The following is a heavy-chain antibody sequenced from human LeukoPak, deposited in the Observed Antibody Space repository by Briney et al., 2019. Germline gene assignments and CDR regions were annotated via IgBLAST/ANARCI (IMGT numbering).Heavy chain of an antibody. J-gene: IGHJ4*02. V-gene: IGHV5-51*01. CDR3: ARGRGYCSSSSCYDFDY. Sequence: GESLKISCTGSGYSFTDYWIAWVRQMPGKGLEWMGIIYPGDSETTYSPSFQGQVTISADKSITTTNLQWSSLKASDTAMYYCARGRGYCSSSSCYDFDYWGQGTLVTVSS. D-gene: IGHD2-2*01. CDR2: IYPGDSET. CDR1: GYSFTDYW.